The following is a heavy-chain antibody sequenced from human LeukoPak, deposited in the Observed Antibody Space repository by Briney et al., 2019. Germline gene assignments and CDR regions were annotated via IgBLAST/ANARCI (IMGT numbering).Heavy chain of an antibody. CDR2: IRYDGSNK. CDR1: GFTFSSYG. Sequence: PGGSLRLSCAASGFTFSSYGMHWVRQAPGKGLEWVAFIRYDGSNKYYADSVKGRFTTSRDNSKNTLYLQMNSLRAEDTAVYYCAKGGRCSSTSCYTSNYYYYYMDVWGKGTTVTVSS. D-gene: IGHD2-2*02. J-gene: IGHJ6*03. CDR3: AKGGRCSSTSCYTSNYYYYYMDV. V-gene: IGHV3-30*02.